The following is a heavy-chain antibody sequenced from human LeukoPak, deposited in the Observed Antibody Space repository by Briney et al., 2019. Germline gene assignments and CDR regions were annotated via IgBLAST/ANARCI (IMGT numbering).Heavy chain of an antibody. CDR1: GDSTSSSHYY. J-gene: IGHJ4*02. CDR2: IYSGGET. Sequence: SSETLSLTCTVSGDSTSSSHYYWGWIRQSPGKGLEWIGSIYSGGETHYNPSLNSRVTIFLDTSKNRFSLNLISVTATDTAVYYCVRDYSNFVQGDWGQGTLVTVSS. V-gene: IGHV4-39*02. CDR3: VRDYSNFVQGD. D-gene: IGHD4-11*01.